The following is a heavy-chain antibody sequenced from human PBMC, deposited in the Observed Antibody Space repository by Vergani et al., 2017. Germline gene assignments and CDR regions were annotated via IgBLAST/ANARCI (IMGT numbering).Heavy chain of an antibody. D-gene: IGHD6-13*01. J-gene: IGHJ4*02. CDR2: IYYSGST. CDR1: GFTFSSYA. Sequence: VQLLESGGGLVQPGGSLRLSCAASGFTFSSYAMSWVRQAPGKGLEWIGYIYYSGSTYYNPSLKSRVTISVDTSKNQFSLKLSSVTAADTAVYYCARALYGIAAAGGFDYWGQGTLVTVSS. V-gene: IGHV4-31*02. CDR3: ARALYGIAAAGGFDY.